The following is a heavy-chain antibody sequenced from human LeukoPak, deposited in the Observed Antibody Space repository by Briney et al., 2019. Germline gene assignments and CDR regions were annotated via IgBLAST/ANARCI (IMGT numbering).Heavy chain of an antibody. V-gene: IGHV4-34*01. Sequence: SETLSLTCAVFGGSFSGYFWSWICQPPGKGLEWIGEINQSGSTNYNPSLKSRVTISIDTSKNHFSLKLSSVTAADTAVYYCARLRSGGQVAGVYFDYWGQGTLVTVSS. D-gene: IGHD6-19*01. CDR2: INQSGST. J-gene: IGHJ4*02. CDR3: ARLRSGGQVAGVYFDY. CDR1: GGSFSGYF.